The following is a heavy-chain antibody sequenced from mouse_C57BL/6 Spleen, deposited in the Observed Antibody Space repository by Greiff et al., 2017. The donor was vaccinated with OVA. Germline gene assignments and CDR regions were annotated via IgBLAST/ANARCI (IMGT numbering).Heavy chain of an antibody. CDR1: GYTFTSHW. J-gene: IGHJ2*01. Sequence: VQLQQSGPELVRPGASVKISCKAPGYTFTSHWMQWVRQRPGQGLEWIGEIFPGSGSTFYNEKFKGKATLTVDTSSSTAYMQHSSLTSEDSAVYVYAIYDYAYYFDYWGQGTTLTVSS. D-gene: IGHD2-4*01. CDR2: IFPGSGST. V-gene: IGHV1-56*01. CDR3: AIYDYAYYFDY.